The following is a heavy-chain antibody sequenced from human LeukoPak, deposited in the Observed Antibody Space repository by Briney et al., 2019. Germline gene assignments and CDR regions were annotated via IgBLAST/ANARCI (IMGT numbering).Heavy chain of an antibody. V-gene: IGHV4-59*01. Sequence: SETLSLTCTISDGSISSYYWNWIRQTPGKGLEWIGHIHHGGSTHYNPSIQSRVSISIDTSKKHFSLNLRSVTAVDTAVYYCARWGHFDTSGYFVVDYWGQGTLVTVSS. D-gene: IGHD3-22*01. CDR1: DGSISSYY. CDR2: IHHGGST. CDR3: ARWGHFDTSGYFVVDY. J-gene: IGHJ4*02.